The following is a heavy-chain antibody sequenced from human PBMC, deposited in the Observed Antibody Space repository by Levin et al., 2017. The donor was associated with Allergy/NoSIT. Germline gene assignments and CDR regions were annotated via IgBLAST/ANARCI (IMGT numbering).Heavy chain of an antibody. CDR3: ASGDLVPGPFYFDY. D-gene: IGHD6-13*01. CDR1: GFTVSTNY. J-gene: IGHJ4*02. Sequence: PGGSLRLSCAASGFTVSTNYMTWVRQAPGKGLEWVSVLYDGGTTYYADSVKGRFTISRDNSKNTLYLQMNGLRAEDTAVYYCASGDLVPGPFYFDYWGQGTLVTVSS. V-gene: IGHV3-53*01. CDR2: LYDGGTT.